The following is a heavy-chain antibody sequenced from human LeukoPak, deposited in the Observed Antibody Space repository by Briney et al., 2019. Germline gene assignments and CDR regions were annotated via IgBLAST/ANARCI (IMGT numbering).Heavy chain of an antibody. V-gene: IGHV3-21*01. CDR1: GFTFSDYT. J-gene: IGHJ3*02. Sequence: GGSLRLSCSASGFTFSDYTMNWVRLAPGKGLEWVSSISGSSNYIYYADSVKGRFTISRGNAKNSLYLQMNSLRVEDTAVYYCARDESGDNDAFDIWGQGTMVTVSS. CDR3: ARDESGDNDAFDI. CDR2: ISGSSNYI. D-gene: IGHD2-21*01.